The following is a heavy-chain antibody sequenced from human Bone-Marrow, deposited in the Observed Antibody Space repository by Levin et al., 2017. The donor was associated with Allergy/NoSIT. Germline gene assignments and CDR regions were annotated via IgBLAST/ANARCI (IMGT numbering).Heavy chain of an antibody. D-gene: IGHD3-16*02. CDR2: FDPEDGET. J-gene: IGHJ5*02. Sequence: PQASVKVSCKVSGYTLTELSMQWVRQAPGKGLEWMGGFDPEDGETVYAQSFEGRITMTGDTSTDTVYMELSGLRSEDTALYYCTTDSPVENSLAGVIRGRSVWFDPWGQGTQVTVSS. CDR3: TTDSPVENSLAGVIRGRSVWFDP. V-gene: IGHV1-24*01. CDR1: GYTLTELS.